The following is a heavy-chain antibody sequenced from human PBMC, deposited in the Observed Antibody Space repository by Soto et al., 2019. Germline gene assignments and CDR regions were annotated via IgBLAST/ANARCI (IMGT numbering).Heavy chain of an antibody. CDR2: TKQDGSDK. Sequence: EVQLVESGGGLVQPGGSLRLSCAASGFTFSNFWMSWVRRAPGKGLEWVANTKQDGSDKNYVGSVKGRFNISRDNAKNSLYLQMNSLRVEDTAVYYCARDVSGKLGHDSWGQGTLVTVSS. V-gene: IGHV3-7*01. D-gene: IGHD3-10*01. J-gene: IGHJ4*02. CDR1: GFTFSNFW. CDR3: ARDVSGKLGHDS.